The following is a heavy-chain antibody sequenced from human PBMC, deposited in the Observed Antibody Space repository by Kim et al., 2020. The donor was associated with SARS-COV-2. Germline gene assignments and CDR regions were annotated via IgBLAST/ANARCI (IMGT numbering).Heavy chain of an antibody. CDR1: GFTFSSYA. V-gene: IGHV3-23*01. D-gene: IGHD6-19*01. CDR2: ISGSGGST. CDR3: AKVSYPGIAVAAPTPIDY. Sequence: GGSLRLSCAASGFTFSSYAMSWVRQAPGKGLEWVSAISGSGGSTYYADSVKGRFTISRDNSKNTLYLQMNSLRAEDTAVYYCAKVSYPGIAVAAPTPIDYWGQGTLVTVSS. J-gene: IGHJ4*02.